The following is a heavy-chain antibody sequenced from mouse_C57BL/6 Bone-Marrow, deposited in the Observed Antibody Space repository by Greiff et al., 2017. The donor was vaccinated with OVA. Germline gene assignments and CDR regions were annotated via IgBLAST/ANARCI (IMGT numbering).Heavy chain of an antibody. V-gene: IGHV1-9*01. J-gene: IGHJ3*01. Sequence: QVQLQQSGAELMKPGASVKLSCKATGYTFTGYWIEWVKQRPGHGLEWIGEILPGSGSTNYNEKFKGNATFTADTSSNTAYMQLSSLTTEDSAIYYCAYPWFAYWGQGTLVTVSA. CDR3: AYPWFAY. CDR1: GYTFTGYW. CDR2: ILPGSGST.